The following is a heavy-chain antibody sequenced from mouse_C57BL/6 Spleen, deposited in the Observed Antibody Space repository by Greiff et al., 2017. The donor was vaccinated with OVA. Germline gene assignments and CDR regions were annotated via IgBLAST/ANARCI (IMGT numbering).Heavy chain of an antibody. CDR3: ARDPDFYYFDY. CDR2: ISDGGSYT. CDR1: GFTFSSYA. Sequence: EVKLVESGGGLVKPGGSLKLSCAASGFTFSSYAMSWVRQTPEKRLEWVATISDGGSYTYYPDNVKGRFTISRDNAKNNLYLQMSHLKSEDTAMYYCARDPDFYYFDYWGQGTTRTVSS. V-gene: IGHV5-4*01. J-gene: IGHJ2*01.